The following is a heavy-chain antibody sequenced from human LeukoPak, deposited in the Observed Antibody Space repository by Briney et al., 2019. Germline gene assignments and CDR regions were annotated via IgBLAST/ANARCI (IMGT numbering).Heavy chain of an antibody. CDR3: ARLSAMVRGPEDIFYFEY. Sequence: GGSLRLSCETSGFSFSTYWMSWVRQAPGKGLEWVANIRQDGSGKYYADSVKGRFTISRDIAKQSVFLQMNSLRAEDTALYYCARLSAMVRGPEDIFYFEYWGLGTLVTVSS. CDR2: IRQDGSGK. J-gene: IGHJ4*02. D-gene: IGHD3-10*01. CDR1: GFSFSTYW. V-gene: IGHV3-7*01.